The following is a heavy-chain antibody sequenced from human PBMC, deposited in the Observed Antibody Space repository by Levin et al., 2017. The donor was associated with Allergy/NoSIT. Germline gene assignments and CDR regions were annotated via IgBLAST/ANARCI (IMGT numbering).Heavy chain of an antibody. V-gene: IGHV3-66*02. D-gene: IGHD3-9*01. CDR2: IYSGGST. CDR3: ARDSLLRYFDWLFPYYYMDV. Sequence: GGSLRLSCAASGFTVSSNYMSWVRQAPGKGLEWVSVIYSGGSTYYADSVKGRFTISRDNSKNTLYLQMNSLRAEDTAVYYCARDSLLRYFDWLFPYYYMDVWGKGTTVTVSS. J-gene: IGHJ6*03. CDR1: GFTVSSNY.